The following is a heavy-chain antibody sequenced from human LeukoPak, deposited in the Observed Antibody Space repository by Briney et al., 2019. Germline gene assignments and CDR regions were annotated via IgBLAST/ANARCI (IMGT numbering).Heavy chain of an antibody. J-gene: IGHJ3*01. V-gene: IGHV3-30-3*01. D-gene: IGHD3-22*01. Sequence: GRSLRLSCAASGFTFSSYAMHWVRQAPGKGLEWVAVISYDGSNKYYADSVKGRFTISRDNSKNTLYLQMNSLRAEDTAVYYCAREVITTAAFDVWGQGTMVTVSS. CDR3: AREVITTAAFDV. CDR1: GFTFSSYA. CDR2: ISYDGSNK.